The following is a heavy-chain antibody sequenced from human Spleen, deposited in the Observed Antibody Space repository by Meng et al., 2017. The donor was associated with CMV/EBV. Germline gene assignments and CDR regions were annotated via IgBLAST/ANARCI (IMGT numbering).Heavy chain of an antibody. J-gene: IGHJ4*02. CDR3: ARNGHYSLDS. CDR1: GGSFSIDYW. D-gene: IGHD3-22*01. CDR2: LHHSGTT. Sequence: LACAVSGGSFSIDYWWSWVRQTPEKGLQWLGELHHSGTTTYNPSLNSRVTFSLDKSKNEFSLKLTSVTVADTAVYYCARNGHYSLDSWSQGTLVTVSS. V-gene: IGHV4-4*02.